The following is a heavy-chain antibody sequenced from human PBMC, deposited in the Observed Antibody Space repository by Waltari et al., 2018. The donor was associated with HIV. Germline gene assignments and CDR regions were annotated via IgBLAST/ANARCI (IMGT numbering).Heavy chain of an antibody. CDR1: GGSITSGSYY. Sequence: QVQLQESGPGLVKPSQTLSLTCTVSGGSITSGSYYWIWIRQPAGTGLEWIGRISISGSANYDPSLRSRVTMSLDTSKNQFSLKLTSGTAADTAVYYCARGLDILTGYYHWFSDLWGRGTLVTVSS. CDR2: ISISGSA. CDR3: ARGLDILTGYYHWFSDL. V-gene: IGHV4-61*02. D-gene: IGHD3-9*01. J-gene: IGHJ2*01.